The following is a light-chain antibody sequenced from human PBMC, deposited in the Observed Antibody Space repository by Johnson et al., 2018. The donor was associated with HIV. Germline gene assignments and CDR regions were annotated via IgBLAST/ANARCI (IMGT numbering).Light chain of an antibody. CDR1: SSNIGNNY. V-gene: IGLV1-51*01. CDR2: DNN. J-gene: IGLJ1*01. CDR3: GTWDSSLSVGA. Sequence: QSVLTQPPSVSAAPGQKVTISCSGSSSNIGNNYVSWYQQLPGTAPKLLIYDNNKRPSGIPDRFSGSKSGTSATLGITGLQTGDEADFYCGTWDSSLSVGAFVTGTKVTVL.